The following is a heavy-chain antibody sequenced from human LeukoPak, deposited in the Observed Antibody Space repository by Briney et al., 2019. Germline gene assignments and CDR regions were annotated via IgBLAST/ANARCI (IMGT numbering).Heavy chain of an antibody. J-gene: IGHJ4*02. V-gene: IGHV3-23*01. CDR2: ITTSDGNT. D-gene: IGHD7-27*01. CDR1: GFTFSSYT. CDR3: AKDGGLWVSAHWGDS. Sequence: GGSLRLSCAASGFTFSSYTMSWVRQAPGKGLEWVSTITTSDGNTYYADSVKGRFTVSRDNSKNTLFLQMNSLRAEDTAVYYCAKDGGLWVSAHWGDSWGRGTLVTVSS.